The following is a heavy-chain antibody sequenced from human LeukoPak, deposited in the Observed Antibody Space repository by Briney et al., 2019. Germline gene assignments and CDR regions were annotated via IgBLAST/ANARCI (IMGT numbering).Heavy chain of an antibody. D-gene: IGHD3-3*01. J-gene: IGHJ4*02. CDR3: ARDTGKSGYPDY. CDR1: GFSFSTYA. V-gene: IGHV3-23*01. Sequence: PGGSLRLSCAASGFSFSTYAMSWVRQAPGKGLEWVSGISASGDSTYYGDSVKGRFTISRDNFEDTLCLQMNSLRAEDTAVYYCARDTGKSGYPDYWGQGTLVTVSS. CDR2: ISASGDST.